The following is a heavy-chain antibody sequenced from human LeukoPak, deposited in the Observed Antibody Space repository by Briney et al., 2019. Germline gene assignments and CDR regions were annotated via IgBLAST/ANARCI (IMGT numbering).Heavy chain of an antibody. D-gene: IGHD3-22*01. J-gene: IGHJ5*02. CDR3: ARDPTPGSRYPNWFDP. V-gene: IGHV3-23*01. Sequence: WGSLRLSCAASGFTFSSYVMSWVRQAPGKGLEWVSAISGSGDSTYYADSVKGRFTISRDNSKNTLYVQMNSLRAEDKALYYCARDPTPGSRYPNWFDPWGQGTLVTVSS. CDR1: GFTFSSYV. CDR2: ISGSGDST.